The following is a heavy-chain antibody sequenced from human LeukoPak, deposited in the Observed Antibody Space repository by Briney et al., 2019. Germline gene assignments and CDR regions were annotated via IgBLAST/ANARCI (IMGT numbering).Heavy chain of an antibody. Sequence: PGGTLRLSCAASGFTFSSYGMSWVRQAPGKGLEWVSAISGSGGSTYYADSVKGRFTISRDNAKNTLYLQMNSLRAEDTAMYYCAREPSTYYYDTSGVRDAFDIWGQGTMVTVSS. CDR1: GFTFSSYG. V-gene: IGHV3-23*01. D-gene: IGHD3-22*01. CDR3: AREPSTYYYDTSGVRDAFDI. CDR2: ISGSGGST. J-gene: IGHJ3*02.